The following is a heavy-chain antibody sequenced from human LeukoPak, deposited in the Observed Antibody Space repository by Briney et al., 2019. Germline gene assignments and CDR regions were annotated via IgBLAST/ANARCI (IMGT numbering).Heavy chain of an antibody. CDR3: AKDGDYYDSSGYYYFEKHPRYNWFDP. CDR1: GFTFSSYA. J-gene: IGHJ5*02. V-gene: IGHV3-23*01. CDR2: ISGSGGST. Sequence: GGSLRLSCAASGFTFSSYAMSWVRQAPGKGLEWVAAISGSGGSTYYADSVKGRFTISRENSKNTLYLQMNSLRAEDTAVYYCAKDGDYYDSSGYYYFEKHPRYNWFDPWGQGTLVTVSS. D-gene: IGHD3-22*01.